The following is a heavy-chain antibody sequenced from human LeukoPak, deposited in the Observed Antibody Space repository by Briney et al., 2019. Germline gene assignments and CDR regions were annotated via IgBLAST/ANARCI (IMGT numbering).Heavy chain of an antibody. V-gene: IGHV3-74*01. CDR2: IKSDGTYR. Sequence: GGSLRLSRAASGFTFISHWMHWVRQAPGKGLVCVARIKSDGTYRDYGDSVRGRFTISRDNAKDTLYLQMNSLRAEDTAVYYCVRDDRSYGVDYWGQGTPVTVSS. J-gene: IGHJ4*02. D-gene: IGHD4-17*01. CDR3: VRDDRSYGVDY. CDR1: GFTFISHW.